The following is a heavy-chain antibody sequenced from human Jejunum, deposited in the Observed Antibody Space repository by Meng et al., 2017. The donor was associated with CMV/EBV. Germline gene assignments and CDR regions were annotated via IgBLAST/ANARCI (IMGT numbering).Heavy chain of an antibody. J-gene: IGHJ4*02. CDR2: ISGNSNYL. CDR3: ARDLGPQIVVVSSPGY. D-gene: IGHD3-22*01. V-gene: IGHV3-21*01. CDR1: LSSWN. Sequence: LSSWNMNWVRQAPGKGLEWVSSISGNSNYLYYADSLKGRFTISRDNAKNSLYLQMNSLRAEDTAVYYCARDLGPQIVVVSSPGYWGQGTLVTVSS.